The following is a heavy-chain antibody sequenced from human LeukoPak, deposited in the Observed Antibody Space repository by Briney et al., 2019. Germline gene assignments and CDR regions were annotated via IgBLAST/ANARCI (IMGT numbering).Heavy chain of an antibody. D-gene: IGHD5-18*01. CDR3: AIDPRGYTHGYNY. V-gene: IGHV3-74*01. CDR1: GFTFSSYW. CDR2: IDYDGNSI. J-gene: IGHJ4*02. Sequence: GGSLRLSCAASGFTFSSYWMHWVRQAPGKGLVWVSRIDYDGNSITYADSVKGRFTISRDNAKNTLYLQMNSLRAEDTAVYYCAIDPRGYTHGYNYWGQGTLVTVSS.